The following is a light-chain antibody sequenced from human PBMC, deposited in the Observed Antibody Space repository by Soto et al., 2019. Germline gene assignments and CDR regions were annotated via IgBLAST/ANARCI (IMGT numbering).Light chain of an antibody. CDR2: EVS. CDR1: RSDVGGYNF. J-gene: IGLJ1*01. V-gene: IGLV2-8*01. CDR3: SSYAGSNIFV. Sequence: QSALTQPPSASGSPGQSVTISCTGTRSDVGGYNFVAWYQQHPGKAPKLMISEVSKRPSGVPDRFSGSKSGNTASLTVSGLQAEDEADYYCSSYAGSNIFVFGTGTKLTVL.